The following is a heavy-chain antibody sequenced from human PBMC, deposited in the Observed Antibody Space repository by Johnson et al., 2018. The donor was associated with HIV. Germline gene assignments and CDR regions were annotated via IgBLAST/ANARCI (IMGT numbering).Heavy chain of an antibody. CDR1: GFTVSSNY. Sequence: QMQLVESGGGLIQPGGSLRLSCAASGFTVSSNYMSWVRQAPGKGLEWVAVISYDGSHKYYADSVKGRFTISRDNSKNRLYLQMNSLRAADTAGYYCARGGYLDAFDMWCQGTMVTVSS. D-gene: IGHD6-13*01. CDR2: ISYDGSHK. V-gene: IGHV3-30*13. CDR3: ARGGYLDAFDM. J-gene: IGHJ3*02.